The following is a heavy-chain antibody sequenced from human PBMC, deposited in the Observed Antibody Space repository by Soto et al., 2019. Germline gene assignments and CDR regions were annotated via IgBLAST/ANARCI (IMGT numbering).Heavy chain of an antibody. CDR2: IKSKTDGGTT. D-gene: IGHD2-2*01. J-gene: IGHJ4*02. CDR1: DFTFTNAW. V-gene: IGHV3-15*01. Sequence: VWPLRHSCTASDFTFTNAWMTWVLQSPFKLLELVCRIKSKTDGGTTDYAAPVKGRFTISRDDSKNTLYLQMNSLKTEDTAVYYCTTPPSALVVPAAMQVSGYWGQGTLVTVSS. CDR3: TTPPSALVVPAAMQVSGY.